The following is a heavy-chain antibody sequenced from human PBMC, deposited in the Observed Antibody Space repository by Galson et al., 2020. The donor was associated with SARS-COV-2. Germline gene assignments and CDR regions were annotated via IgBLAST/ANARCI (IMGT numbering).Heavy chain of an antibody. CDR1: GGSIDNRSFY. J-gene: IGHJ4*02. D-gene: IGHD1-26*01. Sequence: SETLSLTCSVSGGSIDNRSFYWGWVRQPPGKGLEYIGMVYYTGTAYYSASLRSRLDISIDTSKSQFYLKVTSVSAADTAIYYCARLFDVGGTEGFDFWGQGTLVTVSS. V-gene: IGHV4-39*01. CDR2: VYYTGTA. CDR3: ARLFDVGGTEGFDF.